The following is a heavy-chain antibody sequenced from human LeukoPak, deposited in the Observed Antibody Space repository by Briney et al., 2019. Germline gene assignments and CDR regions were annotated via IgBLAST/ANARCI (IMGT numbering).Heavy chain of an antibody. CDR1: TYSISSNYY. CDR3: ARLFEEYFQH. J-gene: IGHJ1*01. CDR2: IYHRGNT. V-gene: IGHV4-38-2*02. Sequence: SETLSLTCTVSTYSISSNYYWGWIRQPPGKGLEWIGTIYHRGNTYYNPSLKSRVTMSVDTSKNQFSLKLNSVTAADTAVYYCARLFEEYFQHWGQGTLVTVSS.